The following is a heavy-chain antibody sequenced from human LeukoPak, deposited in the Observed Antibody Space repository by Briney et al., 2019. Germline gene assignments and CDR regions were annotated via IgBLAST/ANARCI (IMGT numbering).Heavy chain of an antibody. V-gene: IGHV4-59*08. D-gene: IGHD6-6*01. Sequence: PSETLSLTCTVSGGSISSYYWSWIRQPPGKGLEWIGYIYHSGSTNYNPSLKSRVTISVDTSKNQFSLKLSSVTAADTAVYYCARVEELVDAFDIWGQGTMVTVSS. CDR2: IYHSGST. CDR1: GGSISSYY. CDR3: ARVEELVDAFDI. J-gene: IGHJ3*02.